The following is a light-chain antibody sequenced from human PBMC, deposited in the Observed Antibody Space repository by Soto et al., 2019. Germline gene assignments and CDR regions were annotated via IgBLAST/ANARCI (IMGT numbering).Light chain of an antibody. J-gene: IGKJ1*01. CDR1: QSISSW. Sequence: DIQMTHSPSTLSASVGDRVTITCRASQSISSWLAWYQQKPGKAPKLLIYKASSLGSGVPSRFSGSGSGTEFTLTISSLQPDDFATYYCQQYNSYSRTFGQGTKVEIK. V-gene: IGKV1-5*03. CDR3: QQYNSYSRT. CDR2: KAS.